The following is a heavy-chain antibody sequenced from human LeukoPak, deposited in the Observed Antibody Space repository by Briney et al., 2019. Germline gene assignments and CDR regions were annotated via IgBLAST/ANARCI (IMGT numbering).Heavy chain of an antibody. D-gene: IGHD4-17*01. CDR1: GFTVSSNY. V-gene: IGHV3-53*01. CDR3: ARVDYGDYYFDY. CDR2: IYSGGST. J-gene: IGHJ4*02. Sequence: GGSLRLSCAASGFTVSSNYMSWVRQAPGKGLEWVSVIYSGGSTYYADSVKGRFTISRDNSKNTLYLQMNSLRAEDTAVYYCARVDYGDYYFDYWGQGTLVAVSS.